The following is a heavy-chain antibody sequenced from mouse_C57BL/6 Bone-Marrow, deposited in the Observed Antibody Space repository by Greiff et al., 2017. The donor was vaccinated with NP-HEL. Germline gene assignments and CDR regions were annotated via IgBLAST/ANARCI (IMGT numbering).Heavy chain of an antibody. CDR1: GFTFSDYG. CDR2: ISNLAYSI. D-gene: IGHD2-3*01. CDR3: ARLDDGYYAFAY. J-gene: IGHJ3*01. Sequence: EVKLVESGGGLVQPGGSLKLSCAASGFTFSDYGMAWVRQAPRKGPEWVAFISNLAYSIYYADTVTGRFTITRENAKNTLYLEMSSLRSEDTAMYYCARLDDGYYAFAYWGQGTLVTVSA. V-gene: IGHV5-15*01.